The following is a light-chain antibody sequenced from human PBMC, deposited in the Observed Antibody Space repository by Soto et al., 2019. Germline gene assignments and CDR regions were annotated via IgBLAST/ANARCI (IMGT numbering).Light chain of an antibody. CDR1: QSVSSTS. V-gene: IGKV3-20*01. CDR3: QQYGSSLFT. CDR2: GTS. J-gene: IGKJ3*01. Sequence: DIVLTQSPGTLSLSPGERATLSCWASQSVSSTSLAWYQQKPGQAPRLLIYGTSTRATGIPDRFSGSESGTDFTLTISRLEPEYFAVYYCQQYGSSLFTFGPGNKVDIK.